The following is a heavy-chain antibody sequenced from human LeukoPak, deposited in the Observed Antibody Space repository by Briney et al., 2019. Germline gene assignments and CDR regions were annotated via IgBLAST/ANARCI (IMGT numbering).Heavy chain of an antibody. CDR1: GYTFTNSD. V-gene: IGHV3-23*01. CDR3: TRHFTWGDAG. Sequence: GGSLRLSCVGSGYTFTNSDMHWVREPPGRGLEWGSVISGSGHGKKYADSVKGRFTISRDTSKNTLYLQMNSLSAEDTAQDYCTRHFTWGDAGWGQGTLVTVSS. J-gene: IGHJ4*02. CDR2: ISGSGHGK. D-gene: IGHD7-27*01.